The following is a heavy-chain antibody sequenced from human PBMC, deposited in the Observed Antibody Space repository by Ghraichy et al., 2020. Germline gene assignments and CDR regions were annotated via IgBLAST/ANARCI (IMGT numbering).Heavy chain of an antibody. V-gene: IGHV4-4*07. Sequence: SETLSLTCSVSGGSISSYYWSWIRQPAGKGLEWIGRIFVGGTTNYNPSLQSRVTMSVDTSKNQVSLRLTSVTAADTAVYYCVRDKKFTGTGSVVYWFDLWGQGTLVTVSS. CDR3: VRDKKFTGTGSVVYWFDL. D-gene: IGHD3/OR15-3a*01. J-gene: IGHJ5*02. CDR1: GGSISSYY. CDR2: IFVGGTT.